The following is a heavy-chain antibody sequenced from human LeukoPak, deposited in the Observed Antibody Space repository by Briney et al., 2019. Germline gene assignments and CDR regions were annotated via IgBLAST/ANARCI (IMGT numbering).Heavy chain of an antibody. CDR3: AKAPSSSWSPFDY. Sequence: GGSLRLSCAASGFTFSSYAMHWVRQAPGKGLEWVAVISYDGSNKYYADSVKGRFTISRDNSKNTLYLQMNSLRAEDTAVYYCAKAPSSSWSPFDYWGQGTLVTVSS. J-gene: IGHJ4*02. CDR1: GFTFSSYA. CDR2: ISYDGSNK. V-gene: IGHV3-30-3*01. D-gene: IGHD6-13*01.